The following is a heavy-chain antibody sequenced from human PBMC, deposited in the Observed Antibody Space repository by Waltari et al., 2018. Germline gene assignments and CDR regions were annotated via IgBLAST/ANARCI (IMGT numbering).Heavy chain of an antibody. CDR3: ARGDGSPFDY. CDR2: IYTSGST. V-gene: IGHV4-4*07. D-gene: IGHD5-12*01. Sequence: QVQLQESGPGLVKPSETVSLTCTVSGGSISSYYWSWIRQPAGKGLGWIGRIYTSGSTNYNPSLKSRVTMSVDTSKNQFSLKLSSVTAADTAVYYCARGDGSPFDYWGQGTLVTVSS. CDR1: GGSISSYY. J-gene: IGHJ4*02.